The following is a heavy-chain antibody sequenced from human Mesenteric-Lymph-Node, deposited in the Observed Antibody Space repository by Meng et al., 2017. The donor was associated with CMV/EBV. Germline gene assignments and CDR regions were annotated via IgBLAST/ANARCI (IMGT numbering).Heavy chain of an antibody. Sequence: GESLKISCTASGFTFGDHALSWVRQAPGKGLEWVSAISGSGGSTYYADSVKGRFTISRDNSKNTLYLQMNSLRAEDTAVYYCAKGRWFDPWGQGTMVTVSS. CDR1: GFTFGDHA. J-gene: IGHJ5*02. V-gene: IGHV3-23*01. CDR3: AKGRWFDP. CDR2: ISGSGGST.